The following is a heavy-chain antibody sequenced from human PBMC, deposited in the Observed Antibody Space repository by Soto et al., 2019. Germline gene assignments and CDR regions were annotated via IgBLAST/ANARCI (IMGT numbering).Heavy chain of an antibody. CDR3: ARQGRTADGTRYYGMDV. Sequence: PXDSLKVSWKCSAYGFTNYWSSLVVELPGKGLEWMGRIDPSDSYTNYSPSFQGHVTISADKSISTAYLQWSSLKASDTAMYYCARQGRTADGTRYYGMDVCGQGTTVTVSS. V-gene: IGHV5-10-1*01. D-gene: IGHD6-13*01. CDR1: AYGFTNYW. J-gene: IGHJ6*02. CDR2: IDPSDSYT.